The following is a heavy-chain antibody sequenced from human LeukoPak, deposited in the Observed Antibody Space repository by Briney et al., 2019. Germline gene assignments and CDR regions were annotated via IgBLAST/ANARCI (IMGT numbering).Heavy chain of an antibody. CDR1: GFTFSSYG. CDR3: TTVLSDSSAYYFPLDAFDI. J-gene: IGHJ3*02. D-gene: IGHD3-22*01. Sequence: PGRSLRLSCAASGFTFSSYGMHWVRQAPGKGLEWVAVIWYDGSNKYYADSVKGRFTISRDNSKNTLYLQMNSLRAEDTAVYYCTTVLSDSSAYYFPLDAFDIWGQGTMVTVSS. CDR2: IWYDGSNK. V-gene: IGHV3-33*01.